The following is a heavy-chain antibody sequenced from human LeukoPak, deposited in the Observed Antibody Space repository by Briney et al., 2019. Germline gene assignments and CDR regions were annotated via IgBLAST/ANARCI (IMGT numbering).Heavy chain of an antibody. CDR2: INQSGST. CDR3: ARGGIQLWFSPFDY. Sequence: SETLSLTCAVYGGSFSGYYWSWIRQPPGKGLEWIGEINQSGSTNYNPSLKSRVTISVNTSKNQFSLKLSSVTAADTAVYYCARGGIQLWFSPFDYWGQGTLVTVSS. D-gene: IGHD5-18*01. CDR1: GGSFSGYY. V-gene: IGHV4-34*01. J-gene: IGHJ4*02.